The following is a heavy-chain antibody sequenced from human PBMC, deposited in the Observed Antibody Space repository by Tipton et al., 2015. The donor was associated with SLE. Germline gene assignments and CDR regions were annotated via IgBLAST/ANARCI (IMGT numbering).Heavy chain of an antibody. D-gene: IGHD2-2*03. J-gene: IGHJ3*01. Sequence: LRLSCTVSGGSISPHSWSWIRQPPGKGLEWIGYIYFGGSPYFNPSLKSRVTISVDTSRDQFSLKMTSVTAADTALYYCATSPALDFFDFWGQGTMVTVSS. V-gene: IGHV4-59*11. CDR1: GGSISPHS. CDR3: ATSPALDFFDF. CDR2: IYFGGSP.